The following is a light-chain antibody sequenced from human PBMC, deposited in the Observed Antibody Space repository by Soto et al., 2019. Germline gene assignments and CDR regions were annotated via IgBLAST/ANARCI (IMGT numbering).Light chain of an antibody. Sequence: EIVLTQSPGTLSLSPGERATLSCRASQSVSSNLAWYQQKPGQAPRLLIYGASTRATGIPARFSGSGSGTEYTLTISSLQSEDFAVYYCQQYNKRPQTFGQGTKVDIK. CDR1: QSVSSN. CDR3: QQYNKRPQT. CDR2: GAS. J-gene: IGKJ1*01. V-gene: IGKV3-15*01.